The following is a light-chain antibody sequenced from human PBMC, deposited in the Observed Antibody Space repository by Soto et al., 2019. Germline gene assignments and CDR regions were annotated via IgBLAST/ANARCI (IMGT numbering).Light chain of an antibody. Sequence: EIVLTQSPGTLSLSPGERATLSCRASQTISSNYLAWYQQKPGQAPRLLIHGASTRAIGIPDRFSGSGSGADFILTISRLEPEDFAVYYCQQYDNLLRTFGQGTKVEIK. CDR2: GAS. CDR3: QQYDNLLRT. V-gene: IGKV3-20*01. J-gene: IGKJ1*01. CDR1: QTISSNY.